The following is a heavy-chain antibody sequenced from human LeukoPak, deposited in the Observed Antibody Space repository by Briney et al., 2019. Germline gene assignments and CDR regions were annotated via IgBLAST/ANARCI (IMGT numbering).Heavy chain of an antibody. Sequence: GASVKVSCKASGYTFNSYDINWVRQATGQGLEWMGWMNPNTDNTGYGERFQGRVTMTRDNSISTAYMELNSLTSEDTAVYYCARGGAGTYYKRDGWFDPWGQGTVVTVSS. D-gene: IGHD3-10*01. J-gene: IGHJ5*02. CDR2: MNPNTDNT. CDR1: GYTFNSYD. V-gene: IGHV1-8*01. CDR3: ARGGAGTYYKRDGWFDP.